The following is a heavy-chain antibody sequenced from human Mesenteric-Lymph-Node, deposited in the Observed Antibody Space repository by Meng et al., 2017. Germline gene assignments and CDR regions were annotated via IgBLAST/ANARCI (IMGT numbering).Heavy chain of an antibody. J-gene: IGHJ4*02. D-gene: IGHD1-26*01. Sequence: QVQSVQSWSGLKNPGASVKVSCKASGYTFTNYGITWVRQAPGQGLEWMGWINAYNGDTNYAQTLQGRVTMTTDTSTSTAYMELRSLRSDDTAVYYCARVEVGITSGDYWGQGTLVTVSS. CDR2: INAYNGDT. V-gene: IGHV1-18*01. CDR3: ARVEVGITSGDY. CDR1: GYTFTNYG.